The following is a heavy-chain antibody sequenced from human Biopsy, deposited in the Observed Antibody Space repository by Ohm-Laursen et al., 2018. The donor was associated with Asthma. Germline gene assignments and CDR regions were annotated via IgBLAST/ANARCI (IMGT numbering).Heavy chain of an antibody. CDR1: GGSINIGDYY. CDR3: ARTTYGDDGFDP. CDR2: IYYSGNT. Sequence: SQTLSLTCTVSGGSINIGDYYWSWIRQHPGKGLERIGYIYYSGNTYYNPSLKSRVSILIDTSKNQFSLRLSSVTAADTAVYYCARTTYGDDGFDPWGQGTLVTVSS. D-gene: IGHD4-17*01. J-gene: IGHJ5*02. V-gene: IGHV4-31*03.